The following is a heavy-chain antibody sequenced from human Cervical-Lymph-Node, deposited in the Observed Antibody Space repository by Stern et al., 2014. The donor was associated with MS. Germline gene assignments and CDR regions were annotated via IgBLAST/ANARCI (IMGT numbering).Heavy chain of an antibody. CDR3: AKDPRIYDSSGYLDA. V-gene: IGHV3-30*18. CDR1: GFTFSLYD. D-gene: IGHD3-22*01. J-gene: IGHJ5*02. CDR2: ISYDGDNK. Sequence: VQLVQSGGGVVQPGRSLRLSCAASGFTFSLYDLHWVRQAPGKGLGWVAVISYDGDNKFYTDSVKGRFTISRDSSKSTLYLQLNSLRPEDTAIYYCAKDPRIYDSSGYLDAWGQGTLVTVSS.